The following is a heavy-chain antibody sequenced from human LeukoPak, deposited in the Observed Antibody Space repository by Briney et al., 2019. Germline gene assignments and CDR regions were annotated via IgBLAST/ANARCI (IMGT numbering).Heavy chain of an antibody. CDR3: ARDGTGCSSTSCYYYYGMDV. Sequence: GGSLRLSCAASGFTFSSYSMNWVRQAPGKGLEWVSSISSSSSYIYYADSVKGRFTISRDNAKKSLYLQMNRLRAEDTAVYYCARDGTGCSSTSCYYYYGMDVWGQGPTVTVSS. CDR2: ISSSSSYI. D-gene: IGHD2-2*01. J-gene: IGHJ6*02. CDR1: GFTFSSYS. V-gene: IGHV3-21*01.